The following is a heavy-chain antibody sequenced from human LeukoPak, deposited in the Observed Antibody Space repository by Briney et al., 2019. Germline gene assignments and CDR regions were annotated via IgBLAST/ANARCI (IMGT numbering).Heavy chain of an antibody. CDR1: GYSYTSYW. D-gene: IGHD6-13*01. CDR3: ARLLRNIAACVYYFDY. CDR2: IYPGDSDT. J-gene: IGHJ4*02. V-gene: IGHV5-51*01. Sequence: GESLKISCKGSGYSYTSYWIGWVRQMPGKGLEWMGIIYPGDSDTRYSPSFQGQVTLSADKSSSTAYLQWSSLKASDSATYYRARLLRNIAACVYYFDYWGQGTLVTVSS.